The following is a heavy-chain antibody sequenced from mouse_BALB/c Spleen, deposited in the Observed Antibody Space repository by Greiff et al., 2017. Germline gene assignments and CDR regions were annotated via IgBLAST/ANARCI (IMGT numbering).Heavy chain of an antibody. Sequence: VQLHQSGAELAKPGASVKMSCKASGYTFTSYWMHWVKQRPGQGLEWIGYINPSTGYTEYNQKFKDKATLTADKSSSTAYMQLSSLTSEDSAVYYCARWGFDGYSGGFAYWGQGTLVTVSA. J-gene: IGHJ3*01. CDR1: GYTFTSYW. CDR2: INPSTGYT. D-gene: IGHD2-3*01. CDR3: ARWGFDGYSGGFAY. V-gene: IGHV1-7*01.